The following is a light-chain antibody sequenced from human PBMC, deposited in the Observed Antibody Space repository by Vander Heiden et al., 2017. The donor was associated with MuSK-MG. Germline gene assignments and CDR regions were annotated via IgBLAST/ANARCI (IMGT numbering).Light chain of an antibody. CDR2: DRS. J-gene: IGKJ4*01. CDR1: QSVNY. CDR3: QQRSSCPLT. Sequence: EIVLTQSPATLSLSPGERATLSCRASQSVNYFAWYQQKPGQAPRLLIYDRSKRATGTPARFSGSGSGTDFTLTISSLQPEDFAVYYCQQRSSCPLTFGGGTKVEI. V-gene: IGKV3-11*01.